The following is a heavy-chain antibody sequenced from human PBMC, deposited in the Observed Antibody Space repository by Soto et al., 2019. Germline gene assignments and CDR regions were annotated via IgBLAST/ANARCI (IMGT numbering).Heavy chain of an antibody. D-gene: IGHD3-10*01. J-gene: IGHJ6*03. CDR3: ARGIGAAYGSGSYPYMDV. CDR2: MNPNSGNT. CDR1: GYTFTIYD. Sequence: ASVKVSCKASGYTFTIYDINWVRQATGQGLEWMGWMNPNSGNTGYAQKFQGRVTMTRNTSISTAYMELSSLRSEDTAVYYCARGIGAAYGSGSYPYMDVWGKGTTVTVSS. V-gene: IGHV1-8*01.